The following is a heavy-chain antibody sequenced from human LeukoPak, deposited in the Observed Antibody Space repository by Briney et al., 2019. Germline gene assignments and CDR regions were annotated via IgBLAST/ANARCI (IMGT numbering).Heavy chain of an antibody. D-gene: IGHD2-8*02. V-gene: IGHV3-23*01. Sequence: GRSLRLSCVASGFTFSSYAMTWVRQAPGKGLEWVSVISGSGGSPYYADSVKGRFTISRDNSKNTLYLQMNSLRAEDTAIYYCATYRQVLLPFESWGQGTLVTISS. J-gene: IGHJ4*02. CDR2: ISGSGGSP. CDR3: ATYRQVLLPFES. CDR1: GFTFSSYA.